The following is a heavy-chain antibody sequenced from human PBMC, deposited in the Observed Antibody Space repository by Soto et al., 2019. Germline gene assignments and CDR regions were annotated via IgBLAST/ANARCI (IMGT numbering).Heavy chain of an antibody. CDR1: GFTFSSYA. J-gene: IGHJ4*02. D-gene: IGHD3-10*01. Sequence: GGSLRLSCAASGFTFSSYAMSWVRQAPGKGLEWVSAISGSGGSTYYADSVKGRFTISRDNSKNTLYLQMNSLRAEDTAVYYCAKGKVRGVIIPIMSFDYWGQGTLVTGSS. CDR2: ISGSGGST. V-gene: IGHV3-23*01. CDR3: AKGKVRGVIIPIMSFDY.